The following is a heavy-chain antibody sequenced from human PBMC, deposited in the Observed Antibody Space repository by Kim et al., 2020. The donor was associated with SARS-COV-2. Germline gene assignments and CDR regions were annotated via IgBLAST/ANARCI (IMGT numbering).Heavy chain of an antibody. Sequence: YAASVKCRFTVSRDDSKSIGYLHMNSLKTEDTAVYYCTKRGWFGELLPDYWGQGTLVTVSS. D-gene: IGHD3-10*01. J-gene: IGHJ4*02. V-gene: IGHV3-49*02. CDR3: TKRGWFGELLPDY.